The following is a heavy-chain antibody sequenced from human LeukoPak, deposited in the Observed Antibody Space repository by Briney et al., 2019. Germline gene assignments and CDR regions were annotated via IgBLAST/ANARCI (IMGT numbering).Heavy chain of an antibody. CDR3: ARHSGGQRAQHYYYMDV. CDR2: IYYSGST. Sequence: PSETLSLTCSVSGDSVSSSSYYWSWIRQPPGKGLEWIGYIYYSGSTNYNPSLKTRVTISVDTSKNQFSLKLSSVTAADTAVYYCARHSGGQRAQHYYYMDVWGKGTTVTVSS. CDR1: GDSVSSSSYY. V-gene: IGHV4-61*01. D-gene: IGHD1-1*01. J-gene: IGHJ6*03.